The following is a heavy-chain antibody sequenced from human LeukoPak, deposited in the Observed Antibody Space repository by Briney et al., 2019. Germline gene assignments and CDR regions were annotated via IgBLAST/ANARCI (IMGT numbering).Heavy chain of an antibody. CDR3: ARTIRGDYLGASSFYP. CDR1: GYTFTRYY. D-gene: IGHD4-17*01. J-gene: IGHJ5*02. CDR2: INPNSGGT. Sequence: ASVKVSCKASGYTFTRYYMHWVRQAPGQGREWMGWINPNSGGTNYAQKFQGRVTMTKDTSISTAYMELSRLRSDDTAVYYCARTIRGDYLGASSFYPSGQGTLVTVSS. V-gene: IGHV1-2*02.